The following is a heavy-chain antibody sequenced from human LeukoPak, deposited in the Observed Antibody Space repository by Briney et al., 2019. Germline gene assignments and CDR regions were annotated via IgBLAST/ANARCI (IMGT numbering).Heavy chain of an antibody. CDR1: GYSFTSYW. Sequence: GESLTISCKGSGYSFTSYWIVLVRQMPGKGMELIGIIYPGDSDTRYSPSFQGQVTISADKSISTAYLQWSSLKASDTAMYYCARQDTAMARDYYGMDVWGQGTTVTVSS. CDR3: ARQDTAMARDYYGMDV. D-gene: IGHD5-18*01. CDR2: IYPGDSDT. J-gene: IGHJ6*02. V-gene: IGHV5-51*01.